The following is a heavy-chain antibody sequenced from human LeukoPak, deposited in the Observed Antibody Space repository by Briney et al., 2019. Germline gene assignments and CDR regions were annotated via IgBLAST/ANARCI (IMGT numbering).Heavy chain of an antibody. CDR2: IIPILGIA. J-gene: IGHJ4*02. Sequence: ASVKVSCKASGGTFSSYAISWVRRAPGQGLEWMGRIIPILGIANYAQKSQGRVTITADKSTSTAYMELSSLRSEDTAVYYCARGPPGSSGQLPFDYWGQGTLVTVSS. CDR1: GGTFSSYA. CDR3: ARGPPGSSGQLPFDY. D-gene: IGHD3-22*01. V-gene: IGHV1-69*04.